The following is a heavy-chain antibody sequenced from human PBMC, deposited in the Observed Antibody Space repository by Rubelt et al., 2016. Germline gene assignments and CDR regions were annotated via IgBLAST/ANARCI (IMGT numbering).Heavy chain of an antibody. CDR2: ISYDGSNE. Sequence: LEWVTVISYDGSNEYYADSVKGRFTISRDTSKNTLYLQMTSLRAEDTAVYDCAGDRRLVRGLGDYYCDYWGQGNLVTVAS. CDR3: AGDRRLVRGLGDYYCDY. V-gene: IGHV3-30*04. D-gene: IGHD3-10*01. J-gene: IGHJ4*02.